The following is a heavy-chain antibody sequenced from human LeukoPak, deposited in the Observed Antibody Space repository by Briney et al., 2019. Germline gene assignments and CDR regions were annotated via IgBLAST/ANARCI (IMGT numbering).Heavy chain of an antibody. J-gene: IGHJ6*02. CDR2: INHSGST. Sequence: RPSETLSLTCAVYGGSFSGYYWSWIRQPPGKGLEWIGEINHSGSTNYNPSLKSRVTISVDTSKNQFSLKLSSVTAADTAVYYCARQVVVAATPPPYYYYYGMDVWGQGTTVTVSS. V-gene: IGHV4-34*01. D-gene: IGHD2-15*01. CDR1: GGSFSGYY. CDR3: ARQVVVAATPPPYYYYYGMDV.